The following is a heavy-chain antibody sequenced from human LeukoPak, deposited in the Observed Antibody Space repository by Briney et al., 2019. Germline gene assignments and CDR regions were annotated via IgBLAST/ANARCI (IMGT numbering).Heavy chain of an antibody. CDR3: AKKAYGSGSQGIDY. V-gene: IGHV3-23*01. CDR1: GFTFSNYA. D-gene: IGHD3-10*01. J-gene: IGHJ4*02. Sequence: PGGSLRLSCAASGFTFSNYAMSWVRQAPGKGLEWVSVISATGGSTYYADSVKGRFTISRDNSKNTLYLQMNSLRAEDTAVYYCAKKAYGSGSQGIDYWGQGTLVTVSS. CDR2: ISATGGST.